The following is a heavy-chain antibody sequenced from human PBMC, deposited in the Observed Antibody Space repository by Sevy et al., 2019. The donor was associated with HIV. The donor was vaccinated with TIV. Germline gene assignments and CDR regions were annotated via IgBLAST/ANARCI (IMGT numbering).Heavy chain of an antibody. J-gene: IGHJ6*02. CDR1: GFTFSNAW. CDR3: TTDGYSSSWYPTYYYGMDV. V-gene: IGHV3-15*01. D-gene: IGHD6-13*01. Sequence: GSLRLSCAASGFTFSNAWMSWVRQAPGKGLEWVGRIKSKTDGGTTDYAAPVKGRFTISRDDSKNTLYLQMNSLKTEDTAVYYCTTDGYSSSWYPTYYYGMDVWGQGTTVTVSS. CDR2: IKSKTDGGTT.